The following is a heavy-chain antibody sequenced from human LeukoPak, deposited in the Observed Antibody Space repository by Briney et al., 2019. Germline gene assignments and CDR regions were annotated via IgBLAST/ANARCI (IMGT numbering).Heavy chain of an antibody. D-gene: IGHD2/OR15-2a*01. CDR1: GFTFGSPW. CDR3: VSFYETY. J-gene: IGHJ4*02. V-gene: IGHV3-74*01. Sequence: PGGSLRLSCAASGFTFGSPWMHWVRQAPGKGLVWVSRINSDGSATAYADSVKGRFTISKDNAKNTVYLQMNSLRAEDTAVYYCVSFYETYWGRGTLVTVSS. CDR2: INSDGSAT.